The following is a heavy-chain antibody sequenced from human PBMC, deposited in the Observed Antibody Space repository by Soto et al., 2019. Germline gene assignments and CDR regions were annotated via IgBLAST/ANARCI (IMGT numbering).Heavy chain of an antibody. Sequence: ASVKVSCKASGYTLTSYYMHWVRQAPGQGLEWMGIINPSGGSTSYAQKFQGRVTMTRDTSTSTVYMELSSLRSEDTAVYYCARGSPNGYDFWSGYSPPFDPWGQGTLVTVSS. J-gene: IGHJ5*02. CDR2: INPSGGST. CDR1: GYTLTSYY. D-gene: IGHD3-3*01. CDR3: ARGSPNGYDFWSGYSPPFDP. V-gene: IGHV1-46*01.